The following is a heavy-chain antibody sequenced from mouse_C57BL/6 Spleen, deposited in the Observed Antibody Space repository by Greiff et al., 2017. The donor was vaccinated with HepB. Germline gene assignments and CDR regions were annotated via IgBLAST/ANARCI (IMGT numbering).Heavy chain of an antibody. J-gene: IGHJ4*01. CDR3: ARRGQLRLDAMDY. Sequence: VQLQQSGPELVKPGASVKISCKASGYAFSSSWMNWVKQRPGKGLEWIGRIYPGDGDTNYNGKFKGKATLTADKSYSTAYMHLSSLTSEDSAVYFCARRGQLRLDAMDYWGQGTSVTVSS. V-gene: IGHV1-82*01. CDR1: GYAFSSSW. CDR2: IYPGDGDT. D-gene: IGHD3-2*02.